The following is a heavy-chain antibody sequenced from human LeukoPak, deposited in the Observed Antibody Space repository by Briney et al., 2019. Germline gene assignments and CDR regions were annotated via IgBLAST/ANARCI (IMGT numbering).Heavy chain of an antibody. CDR2: IIPIFGTA. D-gene: IGHD3-22*01. J-gene: IGHJ4*02. V-gene: IGHV1-69*13. CDR1: GGTFSSYA. Sequence: SVKVSCKASGGTFSSYAISWVRQAPGQGLEWMGGIIPIFGTANYAQKFQGRITITADESTSTAYMELSSLRSEDTAVYYCASGSYYYDSSGYYYTGPFDYWGQGTLVTVSS. CDR3: ASGSYYYDSSGYYYTGPFDY.